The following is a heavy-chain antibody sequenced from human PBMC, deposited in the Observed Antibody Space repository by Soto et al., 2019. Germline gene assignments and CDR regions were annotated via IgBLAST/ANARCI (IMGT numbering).Heavy chain of an antibody. CDR2: ISSSGSTI. Sequence: PGGSLRLSCAGSGFTFSTYEMNWVRQAPGKGLEWVSYISSSGSTIYYADSVKGRFTIYRDNDKNSLYLQMNRLRDEDTAVYYCARGGYSYEQMPLSFYWGQGTLVTVSS. J-gene: IGHJ4*02. CDR3: ARGGYSYEQMPLSFY. CDR1: GFTFSTYE. V-gene: IGHV3-48*03. D-gene: IGHD5-18*01.